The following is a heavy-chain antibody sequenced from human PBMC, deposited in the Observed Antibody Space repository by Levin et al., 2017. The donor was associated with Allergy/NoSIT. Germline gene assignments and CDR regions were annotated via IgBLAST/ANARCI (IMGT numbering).Heavy chain of an antibody. D-gene: IGHD6-13*01. CDR2: IYNDGSTA. CDR3: AREGSSSWTYFYGLDV. V-gene: IGHV3-74*01. J-gene: IGHJ6*02. CDR1: GFTFSSYW. Sequence: PGESLKISCAASGFTFSSYWMYWVRQAPGKGLLWVSRIYNDGSTASYADSVKGRFTISRDNAKNTLYLQMNSLRAEDTAVYYCAREGSSSWTYFYGLDVWGQGATVTVSS.